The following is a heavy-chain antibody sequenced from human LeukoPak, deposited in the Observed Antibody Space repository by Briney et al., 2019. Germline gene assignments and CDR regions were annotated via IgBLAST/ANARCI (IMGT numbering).Heavy chain of an antibody. J-gene: IGHJ4*02. Sequence: SETLSLTCTVSGGSISSYYWSWIRQPPGKGLEWIGYIYYSGSTNYNPSLKSRVTISVDTSKNQFSLKLSSVTAADTAVYYCARALLDYGDFTFDYWGQGTLVTVSS. CDR2: IYYSGST. CDR3: ARALLDYGDFTFDY. D-gene: IGHD4-17*01. CDR1: GGSISSYY. V-gene: IGHV4-59*01.